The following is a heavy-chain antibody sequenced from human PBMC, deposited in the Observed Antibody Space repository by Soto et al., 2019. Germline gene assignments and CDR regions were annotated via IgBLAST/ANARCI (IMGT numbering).Heavy chain of an antibody. CDR2: IDPGNGNT. CDR3: AREMYTGAGVGY. Sequence: QVQLVQSGAEVKKPGASVKVSCKASGYTFTNYAIHWVRQAPGQGLEWMGWIDPGNGNTRYSQKCRAMSSVTRDKNACTAQMKLSSLRSEDTAVYHCAREMYTGAGVGYWGQGTLVTVSS. J-gene: IGHJ4*02. D-gene: IGHD1-20*01. CDR1: GYTFTNYA. V-gene: IGHV1-3*01.